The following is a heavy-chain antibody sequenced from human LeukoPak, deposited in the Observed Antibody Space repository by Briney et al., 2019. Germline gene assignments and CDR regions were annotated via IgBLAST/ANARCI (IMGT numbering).Heavy chain of an antibody. CDR2: IYTSGST. J-gene: IGHJ5*02. D-gene: IGHD3-10*01. Sequence: SETLSLTCTVSGGSISSYYWSWIRQPAGKGLEWIGRIYTSGSTNYNPSLKSRVTVSVDTSKNQFSLKLSSVTAADTAIYYCARSSFGDRRDWFDPWGQGTLVTVSS. CDR1: GGSISSYY. CDR3: ARSSFGDRRDWFDP. V-gene: IGHV4-4*07.